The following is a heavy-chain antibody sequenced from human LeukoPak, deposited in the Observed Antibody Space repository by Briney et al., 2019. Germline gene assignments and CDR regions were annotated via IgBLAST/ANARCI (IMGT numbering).Heavy chain of an antibody. CDR2: ISSSSSYT. Sequence: GGSLRLSCAASGFTFSDYYMSWIRQAPGKGLEWVSYISSSSSYTNYADSVKGRFTISRDNAKSSLYLQMNGLRAEDTAVYYCARVRPQWGEDYWGQGTLVTASS. V-gene: IGHV3-11*05. CDR1: GFTFSDYY. D-gene: IGHD1-14*01. J-gene: IGHJ4*02. CDR3: ARVRPQWGEDY.